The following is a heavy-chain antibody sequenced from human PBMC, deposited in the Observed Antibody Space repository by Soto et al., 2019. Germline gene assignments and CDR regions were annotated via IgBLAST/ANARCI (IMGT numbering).Heavy chain of an antibody. CDR2: ISWNSGSI. J-gene: IGHJ4*02. Sequence: GGSLRLSCAASGFTFDDYAMHWVRQAPGKGLEWVSGISWNSGSIGYADSVKGRFTISRDNAKNSLYLQMNSLRAEDTALYYCAKAIHFSSSMDYWGQGTLVTVSS. V-gene: IGHV3-9*01. CDR1: GFTFDDYA. D-gene: IGHD6-6*01. CDR3: AKAIHFSSSMDY.